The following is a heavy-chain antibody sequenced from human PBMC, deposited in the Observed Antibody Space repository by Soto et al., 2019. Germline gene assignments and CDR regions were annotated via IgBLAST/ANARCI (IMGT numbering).Heavy chain of an antibody. CDR3: ARAPGWTDALDI. CDR1: GYMFTQSA. D-gene: IGHD6-19*01. J-gene: IGHJ3*02. V-gene: IGHV1-3*01. Sequence: ASVNVSCKASGYMFTQSAMHWVRQAPGQRLEWMGWISGDSGNTKYSPKLQDRVTITRDTSASTAYMELSSLRSEDTAVYYCARAPGWTDALDIWGQGTMVT. CDR2: ISGDSGNT.